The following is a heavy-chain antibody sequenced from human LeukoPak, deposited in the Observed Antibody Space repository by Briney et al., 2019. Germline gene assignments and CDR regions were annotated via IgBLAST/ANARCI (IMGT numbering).Heavy chain of an antibody. CDR2: INWNGGST. Sequence: GGSLRLSCAASGFTFSSYAMSWVRQAPGKGLEWVSGINWNGGSTGYADSVKGRFTISRDNAKNSLYLQMNSLRAEDTAVYYCAKGGVNSGWCSDYWGQGTLVTVSS. D-gene: IGHD6-19*01. V-gene: IGHV3-20*04. J-gene: IGHJ4*02. CDR3: AKGGVNSGWCSDY. CDR1: GFTFSSYA.